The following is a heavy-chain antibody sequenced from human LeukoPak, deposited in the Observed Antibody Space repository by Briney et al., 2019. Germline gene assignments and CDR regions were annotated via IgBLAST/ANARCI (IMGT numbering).Heavy chain of an antibody. J-gene: IGHJ6*02. CDR3: ARDNGYYYDSSGYYFYYGMDV. V-gene: IGHV4-34*01. CDR2: INHSGST. Sequence: PSETLSLTCAVYGGSFSGYYWSWICQPPGKGLEWIGEINHSGSTNYNPSLKSRVTISVDTSKNQFSLKLSSVTAADTAVYYCARDNGYYYDSSGYYFYYGMDVWGQGTTVTVSS. CDR1: GGSFSGYY. D-gene: IGHD3-22*01.